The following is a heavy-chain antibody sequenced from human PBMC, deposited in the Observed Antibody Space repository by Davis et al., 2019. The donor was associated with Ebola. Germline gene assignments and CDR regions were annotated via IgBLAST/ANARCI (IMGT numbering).Heavy chain of an antibody. CDR2: ISGSGGST. CDR1: GFTFSTYW. D-gene: IGHD2-15*01. Sequence: GGSLRLSCVASGFTFSTYWMHWVRQAPGKGLEWVSAISGSGGSTYYADSVKGRFTISRDNSKNTLYLQMNSLRAEDTAVYYCAKIDCSGGSCYAPDIWGQGTMVTVSS. V-gene: IGHV3-23*01. J-gene: IGHJ3*02. CDR3: AKIDCSGGSCYAPDI.